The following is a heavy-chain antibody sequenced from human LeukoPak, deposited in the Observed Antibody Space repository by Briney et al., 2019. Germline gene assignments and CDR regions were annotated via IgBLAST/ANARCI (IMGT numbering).Heavy chain of an antibody. D-gene: IGHD2-15*01. CDR1: GFTFNTYA. J-gene: IGHJ4*02. V-gene: IGHV3-23*01. Sequence: GGSLRLSCAASGFTFNTYAMAWVRQAPGKGLEWVSGISGSGGSTFYSVKGRFTISRDNSKNTLFLQMNRLRAEDTAIYYCAKAGEYCPDGSCYSENYYFDYWGQGTLVTVSS. CDR2: ISGSGGST. CDR3: AKAGEYCPDGSCYSENYYFDY.